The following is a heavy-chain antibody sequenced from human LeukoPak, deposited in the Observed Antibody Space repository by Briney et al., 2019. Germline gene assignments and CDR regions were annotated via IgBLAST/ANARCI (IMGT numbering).Heavy chain of an antibody. J-gene: IGHJ6*02. CDR2: INHSGST. D-gene: IGHD3-3*01. Sequence: SETLSLTCAVYGGSFSGYYWSWIRQPPGKGLEWIGEINHSGSTNYNPSLKSRVTISVDTSKYQFSLKLSSVTAADTAVYYCVRAPYDFWSGRHYNYYGMDVWGQGTTVTVSS. CDR3: VRAPYDFWSGRHYNYYGMDV. CDR1: GGSFSGYY. V-gene: IGHV4-34*01.